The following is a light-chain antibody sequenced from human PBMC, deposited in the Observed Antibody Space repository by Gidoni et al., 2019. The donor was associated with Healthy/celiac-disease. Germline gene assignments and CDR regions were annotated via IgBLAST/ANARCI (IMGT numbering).Light chain of an antibody. Sequence: EIVMPQSPATLSVAPGERATLSCRASQRVSSNLAWYQQKPGQAPRLLIYGASTRATGIPARFSGSVSATEFTLTSSSLHSEDFAVYYCQQYNNWPPTCGQGTKLEIK. CDR3: QQYNNWPPT. V-gene: IGKV3-15*01. CDR2: GAS. J-gene: IGKJ2*01. CDR1: QRVSSN.